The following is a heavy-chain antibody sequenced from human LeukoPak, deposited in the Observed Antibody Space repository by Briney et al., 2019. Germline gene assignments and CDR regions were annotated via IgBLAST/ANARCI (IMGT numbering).Heavy chain of an antibody. V-gene: IGHV4-31*03. CDR1: GGSISSSGYY. CDR3: ARFDYYDSSSYRHNAFNY. CDR2: VFYSGST. Sequence: SETRSLTCTVSGGSISSSGYYWSWIRQHPGEGLEWIGYVFYSGSTYYNPSLKSRVTISLDTSKNQFSLKLSSVTAADTAVYYCARFDYYDSSSYRHNAFNYWGQGTLVTVSS. D-gene: IGHD3-22*01. J-gene: IGHJ4*02.